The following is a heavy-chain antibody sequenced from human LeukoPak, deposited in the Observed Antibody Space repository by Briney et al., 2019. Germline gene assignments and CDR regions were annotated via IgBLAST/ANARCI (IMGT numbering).Heavy chain of an antibody. D-gene: IGHD6-13*01. V-gene: IGHV3-7*03. CDR1: GFSFSSYW. Sequence: GGSLRLSCAASGFSFSSYWMSWVRQAPGKGLEWVANIKQDGSEKYYVDSVKGRFTISRDNAKNSLYLQMNSLRGEDTALYYCAKDVTKGSSWYYGMDVWGQGTTVTVFS. CDR3: AKDVTKGSSWYYGMDV. J-gene: IGHJ6*02. CDR2: IKQDGSEK.